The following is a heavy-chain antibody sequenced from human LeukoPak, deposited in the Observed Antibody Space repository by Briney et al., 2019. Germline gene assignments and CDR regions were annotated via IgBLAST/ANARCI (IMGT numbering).Heavy chain of an antibody. CDR2: ISSNNGNT. J-gene: IGHJ4*02. CDR3: ARDWETITFIGQDY. CDR1: GYIFTTFG. Sequence: GASVKVSCKASGYIFTTFGFAWVRQAPGQGLEWMGWISSNNGNTNYAQNLQGRVTMTTDTLTNTAYMELRSLRSDDTAVYYCARDWETITFIGQDYWGQGTLVSVSS. V-gene: IGHV1-18*01. D-gene: IGHD3-22*01.